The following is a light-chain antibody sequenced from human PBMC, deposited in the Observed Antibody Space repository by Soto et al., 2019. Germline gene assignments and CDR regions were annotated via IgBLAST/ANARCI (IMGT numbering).Light chain of an antibody. CDR1: QSAGNF. V-gene: IGKV3D-15*01. CDR3: QQHKQWPIT. Sequence: EIVMTQSPATLSLSPGETASLSCRASQSAGNFLAWYQQNPCQAPRLLIYYISTRATGNPARFSGSGSATEFTLTINSLQSEDSAVYYCQQHKQWPITFGQGTRLEIK. CDR2: YIS. J-gene: IGKJ5*01.